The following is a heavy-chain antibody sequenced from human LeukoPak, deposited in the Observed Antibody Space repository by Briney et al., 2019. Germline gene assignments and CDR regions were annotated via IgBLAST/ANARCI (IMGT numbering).Heavy chain of an antibody. CDR1: GFTFSRYW. CDR3: ATGNYYDSRGYYAFGH. V-gene: IGHV3-74*01. Sequence: GGSLRLSCAASGFTFSRYWMHWVRQAPGKGLVWVSRINGDGSTTSYADSVKGGFTISRDNAKNTLYLQMNSLRAEDTAVYYCATGNYYDSRGYYAFGHWGQGTLVTVSS. D-gene: IGHD3-22*01. J-gene: IGHJ1*01. CDR2: INGDGSTT.